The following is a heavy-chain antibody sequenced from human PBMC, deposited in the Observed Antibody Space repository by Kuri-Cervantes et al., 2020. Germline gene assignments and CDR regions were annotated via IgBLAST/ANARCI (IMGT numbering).Heavy chain of an antibody. CDR3: VRLFGIAAAGQIDY. CDR2: IYHAGAT. Sequence: SETLSLTCAVSGFSINSAYYWGWVRQPPGKGLEWVATIYHAGATYFNPSLKSRVTISVDTSKNQFSLELTSVTAADTAVYYCVRLFGIAAAGQIDYWGQGTLVTVSS. V-gene: IGHV4-38-2*01. CDR1: GFSINSAYY. D-gene: IGHD6-13*01. J-gene: IGHJ4*02.